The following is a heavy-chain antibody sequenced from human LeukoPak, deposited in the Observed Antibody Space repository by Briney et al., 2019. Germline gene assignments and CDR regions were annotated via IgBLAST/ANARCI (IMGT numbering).Heavy chain of an antibody. CDR3: AQGLYYFDY. CDR1: GFRFSHYG. Sequence: PGGSLRLSCAASGFRFSHYGMSWVRQAPGKGLEWVSGISENGDNTYYADSVKGRFTISRDNSRDTLNLQMNSLRGEDTAVYYCAQGLYYFDYWGQGTLVTVSS. CDR2: ISENGDNT. J-gene: IGHJ4*02. V-gene: IGHV3-23*01. D-gene: IGHD4/OR15-4a*01.